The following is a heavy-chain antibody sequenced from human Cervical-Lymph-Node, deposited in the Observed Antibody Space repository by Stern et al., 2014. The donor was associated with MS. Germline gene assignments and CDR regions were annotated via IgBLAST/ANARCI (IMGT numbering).Heavy chain of an antibody. J-gene: IGHJ3*01. Sequence: QLQLQESGPGVVKPSGTLSLTCVVSGGSISRSKWRSWVRQPPGKGLEWIGEVSHLGSTNYNPSLKSRVSISLDKSNNQGSLKMDSVTAADTAVYYCASGHDAFALWGQGTLVTVSS. V-gene: IGHV4-4*02. CDR3: ASGHDAFAL. CDR2: VSHLGST. CDR1: GGSISRSKW.